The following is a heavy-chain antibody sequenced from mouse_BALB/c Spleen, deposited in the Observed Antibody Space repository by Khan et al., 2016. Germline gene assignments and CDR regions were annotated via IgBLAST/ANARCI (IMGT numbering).Heavy chain of an antibody. J-gene: IGHJ4*01. CDR1: GYTFTSYW. Sequence: QVQLQQSGAELAKPGASVKMSCKASGYTFTSYWMHWVKQRPGQGLEWIGYINPSTGYTEYNQKFKDKATLTADKSSSTAYMQLSSLTSEYSAVYYCASYYGNYYYAMDYWGQGTSVTVSS. D-gene: IGHD2-1*01. V-gene: IGHV1-7*01. CDR2: INPSTGYT. CDR3: ASYYGNYYYAMDY.